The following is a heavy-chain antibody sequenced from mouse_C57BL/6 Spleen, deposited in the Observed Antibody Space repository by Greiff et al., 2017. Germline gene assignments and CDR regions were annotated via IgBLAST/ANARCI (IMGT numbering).Heavy chain of an antibody. Sequence: QVQLQQPGAELVKPGASVKLSCTASGYTFTSYWMHWVKQRPGQGLEWIGMIHPNSGSTNYNEKFKSKATLTVDKSSSTAYMQLSSLTSEDSAVYYCASSDDYAGDYYAMDYWGQGTSVTVSS. CDR3: ASSDDYAGDYYAMDY. D-gene: IGHD2-4*01. CDR1: GYTFTSYW. V-gene: IGHV1-64*01. CDR2: IHPNSGST. J-gene: IGHJ4*01.